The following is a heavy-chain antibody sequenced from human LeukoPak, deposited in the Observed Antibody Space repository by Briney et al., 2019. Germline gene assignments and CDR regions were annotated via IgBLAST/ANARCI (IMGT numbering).Heavy chain of an antibody. CDR1: GGSFSGYY. CDR2: INHSGST. CDR3: ARDYGDSDRGFDY. V-gene: IGHV4-34*01. J-gene: IGHJ4*02. Sequence: SETLSLTCAVYGGSFSGYYWGWIRQPPGKGLEWIGEINHSGSTNYNPSLKSRVTISVDTSKNQFSLKLSSVTAADTAVYYCARDYGDSDRGFDYWGQGTLVTVSS. D-gene: IGHD4-17*01.